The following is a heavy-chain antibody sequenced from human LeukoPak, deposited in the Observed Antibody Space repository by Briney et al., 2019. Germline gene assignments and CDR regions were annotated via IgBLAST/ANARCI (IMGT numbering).Heavy chain of an antibody. CDR2: IIGSAANT. J-gene: IGHJ4*01. Sequence: GESLRLSCGASGLTVSSYAMSWVRQAPGKGLEWVSTIIGSAANTYYAASVKGRFTISRDDSKNTVYLQMNSLRAEDTAVYSCAKYTSGTSYRGLDQWGHGTLVTVSS. CDR1: GLTVSSYA. D-gene: IGHD3-10*01. V-gene: IGHV3-23*01. CDR3: AKYTSGTSYRGLDQ.